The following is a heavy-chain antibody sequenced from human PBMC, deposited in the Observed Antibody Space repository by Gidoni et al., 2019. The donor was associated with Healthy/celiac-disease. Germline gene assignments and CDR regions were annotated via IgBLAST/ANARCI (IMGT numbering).Heavy chain of an antibody. Sequence: QVQLQESAPGLVKPSQTLSLTCTLSGGSITSRISYWSWIRQPAGKGLEWIGRIYTSGSTNYNPSLKSRVTISVDTSKNQFSLKLSSVTAADTAVYYCASQDYYDSSGYYYAVGLWGQGTLVTVSS. CDR1: GGSITSRISY. CDR3: ASQDYYDSSGYYYAVGL. D-gene: IGHD3-22*01. V-gene: IGHV4-61*02. J-gene: IGHJ4*02. CDR2: IYTSGST.